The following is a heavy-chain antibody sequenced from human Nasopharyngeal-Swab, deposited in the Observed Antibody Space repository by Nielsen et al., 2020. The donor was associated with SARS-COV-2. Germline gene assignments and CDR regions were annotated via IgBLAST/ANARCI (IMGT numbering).Heavy chain of an antibody. V-gene: IGHV3-23*01. J-gene: IGHJ4*02. Sequence: GGSLRLSCAASGFTFSSYSMSWVRQAPGKGLEWVSAISGSGRSTYYADSVKGRFTISRDNSKNKLYLQMNSLRAEDTAMYYCTKKIGEDWGQGTLVTVSS. CDR3: TKKIGED. CDR1: GFTFSSYS. CDR2: ISGSGRST.